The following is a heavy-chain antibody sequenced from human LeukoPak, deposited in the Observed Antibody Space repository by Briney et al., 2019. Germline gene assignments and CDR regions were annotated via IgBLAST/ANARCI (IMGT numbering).Heavy chain of an antibody. CDR2: ISTTSSHM. CDR3: ARGFYGDEIDY. V-gene: IGHV3-21*01. Sequence: PGGSLRLSCAASGFTFSSYSMNWVRQAPGKGLEWVSYISTTSSHMYYADSVKGRFTISRDNAKNSLYLQLKSLRAEDTAVYYCARGFYGDEIDYWGQGTLVTVSS. CDR1: GFTFSSYS. J-gene: IGHJ4*02. D-gene: IGHD4-17*01.